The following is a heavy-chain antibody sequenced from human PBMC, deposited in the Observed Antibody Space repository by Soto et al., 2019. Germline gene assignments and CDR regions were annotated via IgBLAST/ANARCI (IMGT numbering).Heavy chain of an antibody. CDR1: GFTFSSNS. Sequence: EVQLLESGGDLIQPGGSLRLSCAASGFTFSSNSFTWVRQAPGKGLEYVSGVSIGGDKTWHADSVKGRFTVSRDNSKNTVYLQMNSLRVDDTAVYYCAKWDGYGDHWGQGTLVTVSS. CDR2: VSIGGDKT. V-gene: IGHV3-23*01. J-gene: IGHJ5*02. CDR3: AKWDGYGDH. D-gene: IGHD5-12*01.